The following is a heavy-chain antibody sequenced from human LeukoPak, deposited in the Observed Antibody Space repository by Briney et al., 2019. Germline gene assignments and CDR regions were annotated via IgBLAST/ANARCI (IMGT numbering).Heavy chain of an antibody. J-gene: IGHJ4*02. V-gene: IGHV1-69*13. CDR2: IIPIFGTA. Sequence: GASVKVSCKASGGTFSSYAISWVRQAPGQGLEWMGGIIPIFGTANYAQKFQGRVTITADESTSTAYMELSSLRSEDTAVYYCAREGLHPVPAFDYWGQGTLVTVSS. CDR1: GGTFSSYA. CDR3: AREGLHPVPAFDY. D-gene: IGHD2-2*01.